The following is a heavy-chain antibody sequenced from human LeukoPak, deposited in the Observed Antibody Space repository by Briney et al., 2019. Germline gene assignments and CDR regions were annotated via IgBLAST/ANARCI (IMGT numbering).Heavy chain of an antibody. V-gene: IGHV1-2*02. D-gene: IGHD2/OR15-2a*01. J-gene: IGHJ5*02. CDR3: ARGIANNWFDP. CDR1: GYTFTVYL. Sequence: ASVTVSFKASGYTFTVYLIHWMRQAPGQGLEWMGWINPTSGATNYGRKFQGRVTMTRDTSINTAYMEVSRLTSDDTAVYYCARGIANNWFDPWGQGTLVTVSS. CDR2: INPTSGAT.